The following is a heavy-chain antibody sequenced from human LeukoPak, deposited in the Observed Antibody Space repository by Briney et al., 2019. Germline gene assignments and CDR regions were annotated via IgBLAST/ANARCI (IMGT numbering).Heavy chain of an antibody. Sequence: GASVKVSCKASGYTFASYYMHWVRQAPGQGLEWMGIINPSGGSTSYAQKFQGRVSMTRNNSISTAYMELSSLRSEDTAVYYCARRTGYYYYMDVWGKGTTVTISS. D-gene: IGHD3-22*01. CDR3: ARRTGYYYYMDV. CDR2: INPSGGST. J-gene: IGHJ6*03. CDR1: GYTFASYY. V-gene: IGHV1-46*01.